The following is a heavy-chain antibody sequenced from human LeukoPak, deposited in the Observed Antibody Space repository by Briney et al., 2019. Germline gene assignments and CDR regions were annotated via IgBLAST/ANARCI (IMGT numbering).Heavy chain of an antibody. J-gene: IGHJ4*02. V-gene: IGHV4-38-2*01. CDR1: GFTFSSYA. CDR3: ARHSSYYGNFDY. CDR2: IYHSGSS. Sequence: GSLRLSXAASGFTFSSYAMSWVRQAPGKGLEWIGSIYHSGSSYYNPSLKSRVTISVDTSKNQFSLKLSSVTAADTAVYYCARHSSYYGNFDYWGQGTLVTVSS. D-gene: IGHD3-10*01.